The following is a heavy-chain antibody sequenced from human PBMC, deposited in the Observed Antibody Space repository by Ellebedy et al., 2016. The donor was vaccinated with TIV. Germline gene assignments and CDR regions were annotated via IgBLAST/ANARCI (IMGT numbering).Heavy chain of an antibody. CDR1: GFSFSSYW. V-gene: IGHV3-7*01. CDR2: IKEDGSER. J-gene: IGHJ4*02. CDR3: ARFSWFGELADY. Sequence: GGSLRLSCAASGFSFSSYWMSWVRQAPGKGLEWVANIKEDGSERNYVDSVKGRFTVSRDNAKSSLYLQMNSLRVEDTAVYYCARFSWFGELADYWGQGALVTVSS. D-gene: IGHD3-10*01.